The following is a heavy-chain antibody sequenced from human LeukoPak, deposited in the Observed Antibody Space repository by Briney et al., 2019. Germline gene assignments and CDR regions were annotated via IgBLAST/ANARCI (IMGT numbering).Heavy chain of an antibody. Sequence: SETLSLTCAVYGGSFSGYYWSWIRQPPGKGLEWIGEINHSGSTNYHPSLKSRVTISVDTSKNQFSLKLSSVTAADTAVYYCATFYDSSGYYSDYWGQGTLVTVSS. CDR2: INHSGST. D-gene: IGHD3-22*01. CDR1: GGSFSGYY. CDR3: ATFYDSSGYYSDY. V-gene: IGHV4-34*01. J-gene: IGHJ4*02.